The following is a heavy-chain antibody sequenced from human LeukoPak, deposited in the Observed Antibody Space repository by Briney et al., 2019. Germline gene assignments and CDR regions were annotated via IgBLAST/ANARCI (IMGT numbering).Heavy chain of an antibody. CDR1: GFTFSSYA. CDR3: ARDSEETSYYDILTGYSMWNAFDI. Sequence: GGSLRLSCAASGFTFSSYAMSWVRQAPGKGLEWVSAISGSGGSTYYADSVKGRFTISRDNTKNTLYLQMNSLRAEDTAVYYCARDSEETSYYDILTGYSMWNAFDIWGQGTMVTVSS. V-gene: IGHV3-23*01. CDR2: ISGSGGST. D-gene: IGHD3-9*01. J-gene: IGHJ3*02.